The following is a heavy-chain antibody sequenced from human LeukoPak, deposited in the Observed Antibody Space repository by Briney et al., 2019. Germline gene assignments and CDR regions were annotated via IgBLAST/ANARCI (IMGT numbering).Heavy chain of an antibody. J-gene: IGHJ6*02. CDR3: ARNGDWYYYYYGMDV. D-gene: IGHD4-17*01. CDR1: GYTFTMYY. Sequence: GASVKVSCKASGYTFTMYYIHWVRQAPGQGLEWMGWISAYNGNTNYAQKLQGRVTMTTGTSTSTAYMELRSLRSDDTAVYYCARNGDWYYYYYGMDVWGQGTTVTVSS. CDR2: ISAYNGNT. V-gene: IGHV1-18*04.